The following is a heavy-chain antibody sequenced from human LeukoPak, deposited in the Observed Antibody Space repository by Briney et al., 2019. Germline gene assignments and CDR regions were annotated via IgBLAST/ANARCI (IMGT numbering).Heavy chain of an antibody. Sequence: GGSLRLSCAASGFIFSSYAMHWVRQAPGKGLEWVSSISSSSSYIYYADSVKGRFTISRDNAKNSLYLRMNSLRAEDTAVYYCARFANLGFWGQGTLVTVSS. CDR3: ARFANLGF. J-gene: IGHJ4*02. V-gene: IGHV3-21*01. CDR1: GFIFSSYA. D-gene: IGHD3-16*01. CDR2: ISSSSSYI.